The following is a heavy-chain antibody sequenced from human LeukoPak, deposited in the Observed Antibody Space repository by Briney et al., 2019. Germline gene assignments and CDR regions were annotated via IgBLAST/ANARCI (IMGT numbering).Heavy chain of an antibody. D-gene: IGHD1-26*01. CDR2: ISAYNGYT. CDR1: GYTFTSYG. CDR3: ARDIVGARLFDY. V-gene: IGHV1-18*01. Sequence: ASVKVSCKASGYTFTSYGIGWVRQAPGQGLEWMGWISAYNGYTNYAQKLQGRVTMTTDTSTSTAYMELRSLRSVDTAVYYCARDIVGARLFDYWGQGTLVTVSS. J-gene: IGHJ4*02.